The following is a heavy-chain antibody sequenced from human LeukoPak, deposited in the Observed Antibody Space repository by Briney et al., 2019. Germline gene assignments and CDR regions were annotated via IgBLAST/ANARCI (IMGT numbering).Heavy chain of an antibody. V-gene: IGHV1-18*01. CDR1: GYTFTSYG. CDR2: ISAYNGNT. D-gene: IGHD3-3*01. CDR3: ARELRFLEWLRAFDI. J-gene: IGHJ3*02. Sequence: ASVKVSCKASGYTFTSYGISWVRQAPGQGLEWMGWISAYNGNTNYAQKLHGRVTMTTDTSTSTAYMELRSLRSDDTAVYYCARELRFLEWLRAFDIWGQGTMVTVSS.